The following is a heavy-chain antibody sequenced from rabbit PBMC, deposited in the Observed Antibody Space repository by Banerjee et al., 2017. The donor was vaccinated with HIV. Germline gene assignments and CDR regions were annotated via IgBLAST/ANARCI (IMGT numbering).Heavy chain of an antibody. CDR1: GFTFSSYW. CDR3: ARASVSSSGYYDYFNL. CDR2: IYADSSGST. J-gene: IGHJ4*01. Sequence: QEQLEESGGDLVKPEGSLTLTCTASGFTFSSYWMCWVRQAPGKGLELIACIYADSSGSTYYASWAKGRFTLSKTSSTTVTLQMTSLTAADTATYFCARASVSSSGYYDYFNLWGPGTLVTVS. D-gene: IGHD1-1*01. V-gene: IGHV1S45*01.